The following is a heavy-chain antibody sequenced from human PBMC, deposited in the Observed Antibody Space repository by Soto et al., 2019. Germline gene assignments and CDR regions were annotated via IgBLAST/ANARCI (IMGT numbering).Heavy chain of an antibody. CDR2: IYPGDSDT. J-gene: IGHJ6*02. D-gene: IGHD6-6*01. V-gene: IGHV5-51*01. CDR3: ARTRSLALGFYYVGLDV. Sequence: GESLKISCKGSGYSFTSYWIGWVRQMPGKGLEWMGIIYPGDSDTRYSPSFQGHVTISADKSLSTAYLQWTSLKASDTALYYCARTRSLALGFYYVGLDVWGPGTTVTVSS. CDR1: GYSFTSYW.